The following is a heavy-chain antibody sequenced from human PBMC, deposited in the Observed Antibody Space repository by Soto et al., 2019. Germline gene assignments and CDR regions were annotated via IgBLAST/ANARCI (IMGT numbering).Heavy chain of an antibody. J-gene: IGHJ6*02. V-gene: IGHV4-59*01. Sequence: PSETLSLTCTVSGGSISSYYWSWIRQPPGKGLEWIGYIYYSGSTNYNPSLKSRVTISVDTSKNQFSLKLSSVTAADTAVYYCARTRAYGSGSQKYYYYGMDVWGQGTTVTVSS. CDR2: IYYSGST. D-gene: IGHD3-10*01. CDR1: GGSISSYY. CDR3: ARTRAYGSGSQKYYYYGMDV.